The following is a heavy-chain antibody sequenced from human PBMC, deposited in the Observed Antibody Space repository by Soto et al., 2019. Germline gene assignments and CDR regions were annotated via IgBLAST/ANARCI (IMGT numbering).Heavy chain of an antibody. J-gene: IGHJ4*02. CDR3: AKERSSGWSFDY. Sequence: GGSLRLSCAASGFTFSTYAMNWVRQAPGKGLEWVSGISGSGDSTYYADSVKGRFTVSRDNSKNTLYLQMNSLRAEDTAVFYCAKERSSGWSFDYWGQGTLVTVSS. D-gene: IGHD6-19*01. CDR1: GFTFSTYA. CDR2: ISGSGDST. V-gene: IGHV3-23*01.